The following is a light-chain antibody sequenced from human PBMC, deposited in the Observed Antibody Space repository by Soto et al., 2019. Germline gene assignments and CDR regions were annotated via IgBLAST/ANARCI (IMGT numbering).Light chain of an antibody. CDR3: QQYIACLPYP. CDR2: GAS. CDR1: PTVSRS. Sequence: ATVSVNQRERATLSFRASPTVSRSLAWYQHKPGQAPRLLIYGASTRATGIPGRFSGSGSGTDFTLTISSLQSADFAVYYCQQYIACLPYPFGQVTK. J-gene: IGKJ2*01. V-gene: IGKV3-15*01.